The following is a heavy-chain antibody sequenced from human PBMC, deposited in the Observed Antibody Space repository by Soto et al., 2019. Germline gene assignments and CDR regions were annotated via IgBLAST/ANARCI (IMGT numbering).Heavy chain of an antibody. CDR3: AREDYDFWSGRFLDY. CDR2: ISSSGSTI. Sequence: GGSLRLSCAASGFTFSDYYMSWIRQAPGKGLEWVSYISSSGSTIYYADSVRGRFTISRDNAKNSLYLQMNSLRAEDTAVYYCAREDYDFWSGRFLDYWGQGTLVTVSS. V-gene: IGHV3-11*01. CDR1: GFTFSDYY. J-gene: IGHJ4*02. D-gene: IGHD3-3*01.